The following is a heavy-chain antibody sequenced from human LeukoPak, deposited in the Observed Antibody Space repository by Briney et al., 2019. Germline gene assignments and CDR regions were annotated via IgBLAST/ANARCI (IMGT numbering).Heavy chain of an antibody. V-gene: IGHV1-18*01. Sequence: ASVKVSCKASGYTFTSYDISWVRQAPGQGLDWMGWITPYNGNTNYAHNLRDRVTMTTNTSTTTAYMELRSVTSDGTAIYYCAREAAAGVYFEYWGQGTLVTVSS. J-gene: IGHJ4*02. CDR2: ITPYNGNT. CDR1: GYTFTSYD. D-gene: IGHD6-13*01. CDR3: AREAAAGVYFEY.